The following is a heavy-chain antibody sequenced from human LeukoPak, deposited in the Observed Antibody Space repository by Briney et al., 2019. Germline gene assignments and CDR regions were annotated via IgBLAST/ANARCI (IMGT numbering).Heavy chain of an antibody. CDR2: IYYSGST. D-gene: IGHD4-23*01. V-gene: IGHV4-30-4*01. J-gene: IGHJ5*02. CDR3: ARAGDKLLNWFDP. CDR1: GGSISSGDYY. Sequence: SQTLSLTCTVSGGSISSGDYYWSWIRQPPGKGLEWIGYIYYSGSTYYNPSLKSRLLISVYTSNNQFSLKLSSVTDEDTAVYYCARAGDKLLNWFDPWGQGTLVTVSS.